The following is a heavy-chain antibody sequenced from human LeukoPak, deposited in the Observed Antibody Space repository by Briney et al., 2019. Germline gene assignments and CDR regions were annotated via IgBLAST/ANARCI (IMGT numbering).Heavy chain of an antibody. J-gene: IGHJ6*03. Sequence: SVKVSCKASGGTFSSYAISWVRQAPGQGLEWMGGIIPIFGTANYAQKFQGRVTITADESTSTAYMELSSLRSEDTAVYYCASGATLNIQGYYYMDVWGKGTTVTISS. D-gene: IGHD2/OR15-2a*01. CDR3: ASGATLNIQGYYYMDV. V-gene: IGHV1-69*13. CDR1: GGTFSSYA. CDR2: IIPIFGTA.